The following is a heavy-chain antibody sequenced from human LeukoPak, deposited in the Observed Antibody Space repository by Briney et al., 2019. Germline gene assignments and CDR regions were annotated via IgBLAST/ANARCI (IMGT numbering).Heavy chain of an antibody. J-gene: IGHJ4*02. Sequence: ASVKVSCKASGGTFSSYAISWVRQAPGQGLEWMGGIIPIFGTANYAQKFQGRVTIAADKSTSTAYMELSSLRSEDTAVYYCARIRWGSGYAQLDYWGQGTLVTVSS. CDR1: GGTFSSYA. V-gene: IGHV1-69*06. CDR2: IIPIFGTA. CDR3: ARIRWGSGYAQLDY. D-gene: IGHD3-22*01.